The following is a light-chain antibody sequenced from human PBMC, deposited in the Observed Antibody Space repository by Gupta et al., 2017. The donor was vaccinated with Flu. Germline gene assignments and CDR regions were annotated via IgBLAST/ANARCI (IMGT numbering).Light chain of an antibody. CDR3: RLTASHLPI. V-gene: IGKV6-21*01. CDR1: DGIGSN. Sequence: ETVLTQTPAFQSVTPRETVTITCRASDGIGSNLNWFQLKPQRPPKLLIKYASQYGTAVPSKFSGSRSGTDYTLTILALVAEDAATYYCRLTASHLPIFGEGTKMEI. J-gene: IGKJ2*01. CDR2: YAS.